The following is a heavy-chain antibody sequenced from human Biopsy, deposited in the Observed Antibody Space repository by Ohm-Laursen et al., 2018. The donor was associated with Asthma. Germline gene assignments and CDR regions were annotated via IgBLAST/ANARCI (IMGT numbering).Heavy chain of an antibody. V-gene: IGHV1-18*01. CDR3: ARAVDYSHYYGIDV. CDR2: IIVYNGNT. Sequence: ASVKVSCKTSGYTFNSAGITWVRQAPGQGLEWMGWIIVYNGNTNVAQKLQDRVTMISDTSTSTAYMDLRSLRSDDTAVYFCARAVDYSHYYGIDVWGQGTTVTVS. D-gene: IGHD3-10*01. J-gene: IGHJ6*02. CDR1: GYTFNSAG.